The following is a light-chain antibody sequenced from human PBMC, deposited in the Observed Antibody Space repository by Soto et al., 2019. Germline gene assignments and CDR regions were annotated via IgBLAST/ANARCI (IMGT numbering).Light chain of an antibody. CDR2: DAS. J-gene: IGKJ4*01. Sequence: PLSPATLSVSPGERATLSCRASQTVRNNYLAWYQQKPGQAPRLLIYDASSRATGIPDRFSGGGSGTDFTLTIIRLEPEDFAVDYCQQLSSYPLTFGGGTKVDIK. V-gene: IGKV3D-20*02. CDR3: QQLSSYPLT. CDR1: QTVRNNY.